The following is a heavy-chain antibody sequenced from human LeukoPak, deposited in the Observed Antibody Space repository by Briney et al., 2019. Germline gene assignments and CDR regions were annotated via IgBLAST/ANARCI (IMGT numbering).Heavy chain of an antibody. D-gene: IGHD2-2*02. CDR3: ARRYCSSTNCYTPGFDP. Sequence: GAPLKVSREPSGSTFTDYYIHSVPQSPGHGLEWMGWINPSSGGTNSAQKFQGRVTMTRDTSISTAYMELSSLRSDDTAVYYCARRYCSSTNCYTPGFDPWGQGTLVTVSS. J-gene: IGHJ5*02. CDR1: GSTFTDYY. CDR2: INPSSGGT. V-gene: IGHV1-2*02.